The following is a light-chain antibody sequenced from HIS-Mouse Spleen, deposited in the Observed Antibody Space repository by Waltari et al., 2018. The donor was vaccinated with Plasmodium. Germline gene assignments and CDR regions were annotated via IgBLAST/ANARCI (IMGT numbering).Light chain of an antibody. Sequence: QSALTPPAPASGSPGQSTTISCTGTSSDVGSYNLVSWHQQHPGKAPKLMIYAGSKRPSGVSNRFSGSKSGNTASLTISELQAEDEADYYCCSYAGSSTDVVFGGGTKLTVL. CDR2: AGS. V-gene: IGLV2-23*01. J-gene: IGLJ2*01. CDR3: CSYAGSSTDVV. CDR1: SSDVGSYNL.